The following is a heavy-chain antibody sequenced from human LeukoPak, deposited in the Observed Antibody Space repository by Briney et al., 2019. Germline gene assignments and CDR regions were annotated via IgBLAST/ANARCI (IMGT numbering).Heavy chain of an antibody. Sequence: PGGSLRLSCAASGFTFSSYAMSWVRQAPGKGLEWVSAISGSGGSTYYADSVKGRFTISRENAKNSLYLQMNSLRAEDTAVYYCARGASSSWYRRLDYWGQGTLVTVSS. V-gene: IGHV3-23*01. CDR2: ISGSGGST. CDR3: ARGASSSWYRRLDY. CDR1: GFTFSSYA. D-gene: IGHD6-13*01. J-gene: IGHJ4*02.